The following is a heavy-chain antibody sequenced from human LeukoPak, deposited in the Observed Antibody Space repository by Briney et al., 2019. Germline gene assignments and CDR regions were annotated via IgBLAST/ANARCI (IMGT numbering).Heavy chain of an antibody. CDR1: GFTFSSYS. Sequence: SGGSLRLSCAASGFTFSSYSMNWVRQAPGKRLEWVSSISSSTSYIYYADSVKGRFTISRDNAKNSLYLQMNNLRVEDTAVYYCARDGGTSGLDYWGQGTLVTVSS. D-gene: IGHD2-15*01. CDR3: ARDGGTSGLDY. V-gene: IGHV3-21*06. CDR2: ISSSTSYI. J-gene: IGHJ4*02.